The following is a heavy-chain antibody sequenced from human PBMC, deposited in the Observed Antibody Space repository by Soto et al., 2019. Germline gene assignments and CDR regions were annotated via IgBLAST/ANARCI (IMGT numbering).Heavy chain of an antibody. CDR2: ISGAGGST. Sequence: EVHLLESGGDLVQPGGSLRLSCPPSGFTFSDYAMSWVRQAPGKGLVWVSSISGAGGSTYYADSVNGRFTISRDNSNDTLYLEMDSLRAEDTAVYYCARRSNSGWLDYWGQGTLVTVSS. CDR1: GFTFSDYA. V-gene: IGHV3-23*01. J-gene: IGHJ4*02. CDR3: ARRSNSGWLDY. D-gene: IGHD5-12*01.